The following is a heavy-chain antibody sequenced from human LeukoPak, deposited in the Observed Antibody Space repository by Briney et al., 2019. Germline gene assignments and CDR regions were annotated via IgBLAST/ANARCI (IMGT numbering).Heavy chain of an antibody. CDR3: ARFSEGYYYVDV. CDR2: IRSYGSYI. CDR1: GFTFDSYN. Sequence: PGGSLRLSCVASGFTFDSYNMNWVRQAPGKGLEWVAYIRSYGSYIHYADSVKGRFTISRDDAKKSLYLQMNSLRAEDTAVYYCARFSEGYYYVDVWGTGTTVTVSS. D-gene: IGHD2/OR15-2a*01. V-gene: IGHV3-21*01. J-gene: IGHJ6*03.